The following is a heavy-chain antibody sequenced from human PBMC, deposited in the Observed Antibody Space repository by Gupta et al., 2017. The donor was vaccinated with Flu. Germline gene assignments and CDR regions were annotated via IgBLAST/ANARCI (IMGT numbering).Heavy chain of an antibody. Sequence: GPGKGLEWLAVITYDGSFKYYVDSVKGRFTISRDNSANTLYLQMNSLRAEDTAVYYCAKDLGDGRFGGIIVGRYNYYGMDVWGQGTTVTVSS. V-gene: IGHV3-30*18. CDR3: AKDLGDGRFGGIIVGRYNYYGMDV. D-gene: IGHD3-16*02. J-gene: IGHJ6*02. CDR2: ITYDGSFK.